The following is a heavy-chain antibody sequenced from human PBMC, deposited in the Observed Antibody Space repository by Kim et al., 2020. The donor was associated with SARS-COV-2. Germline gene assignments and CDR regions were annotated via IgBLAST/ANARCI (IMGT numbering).Heavy chain of an antibody. CDR3: ARTLWRQLDTLYYYGMDV. D-gene: IGHD6-6*01. CDR2: IIPIFGTA. J-gene: IGHJ6*02. CDR1: GGTFSSYA. Sequence: SVKVSCKASGGTFSSYAISWVRQAPGQGLEWMGGIIPIFGTANYAQKFQGRVTITADESTSTAYMELSSLRSEDTAVYYCARTLWRQLDTLYYYGMDVWGQGTTVTVSS. V-gene: IGHV1-69*13.